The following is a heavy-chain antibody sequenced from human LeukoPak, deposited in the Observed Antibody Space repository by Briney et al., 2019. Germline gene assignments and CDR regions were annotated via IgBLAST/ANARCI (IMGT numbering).Heavy chain of an antibody. CDR3: ARGGSYFGY. V-gene: IGHV4-59*01. D-gene: IGHD1-26*01. J-gene: IGHJ4*02. CDR1: GGSLSTYY. Sequence: PSETLSLTCTVSGGSLSTYYWSWIRQPPGKGLEWIGYIYYSGSTNYNPSLKSRVTISVDTSKNQFSLKLSSVTAADTAVYYCARGGSYFGYWGQGTPVTVSS. CDR2: IYYSGST.